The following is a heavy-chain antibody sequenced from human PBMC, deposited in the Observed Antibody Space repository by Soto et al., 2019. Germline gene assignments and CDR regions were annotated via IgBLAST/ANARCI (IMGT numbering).Heavy chain of an antibody. CDR2: ISAYNGNT. J-gene: IGHJ3*02. V-gene: IGHV1-18*01. Sequence: QVQLVQSGAEVKKPGASVKVSCKASGYTFTSYGISWVRQAPGQGLEWMGWISAYNGNTNYAQKLQGRVNMTTDTSTSTAYMELRSLRSDDTAVYYCARALYCSSTGCYWGAFDIWGQGTMVTVSS. CDR1: GYTFTSYG. CDR3: ARALYCSSTGCYWGAFDI. D-gene: IGHD2-2*01.